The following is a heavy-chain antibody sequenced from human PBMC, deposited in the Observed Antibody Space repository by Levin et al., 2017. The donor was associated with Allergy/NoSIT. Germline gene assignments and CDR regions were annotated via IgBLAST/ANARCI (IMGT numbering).Heavy chain of an antibody. CDR3: ASAAAAGLFDY. Sequence: PGGSLRLSCAASGFTVSSNYMSWVRQAPGKGLEWVSVIYSGGSTYYADSVKGRFTISRDNSKNTLYLQMNSLRAEDTAVYYCASAAAAGLFDYWGQGTLVTVSS. V-gene: IGHV3-53*01. CDR1: GFTVSSNY. J-gene: IGHJ4*02. CDR2: IYSGGST. D-gene: IGHD6-13*01.